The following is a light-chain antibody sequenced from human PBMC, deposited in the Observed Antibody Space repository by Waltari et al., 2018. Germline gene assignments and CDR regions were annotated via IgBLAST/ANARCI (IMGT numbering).Light chain of an antibody. CDR1: QSLLHSDRNTY. Sequence: DVVMTQSPLSLPVTLGQPASISCRSSQSLLHSDRNTYLNWFQQRPGQSPRRLSYKVSNRDSGVPDRFSGSGSGTDFTLKISRVEAEDVGIYYCMQGTHWPPITFGQGTRLEIK. J-gene: IGKJ5*01. CDR2: KVS. V-gene: IGKV2-30*02. CDR3: MQGTHWPPIT.